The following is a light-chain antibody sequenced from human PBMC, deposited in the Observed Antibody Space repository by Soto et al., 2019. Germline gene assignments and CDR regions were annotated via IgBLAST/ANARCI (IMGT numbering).Light chain of an antibody. Sequence: DIQMTQSPTSLSASVGDRVTITCRASQDSRNFVAWYQQKPGKAPKLLIYAASTLQSGVPSRFSVSRSGTDFTLAFNSLQTDHVATYSCQKYSIVPVFGPGTKVEIK. CDR1: QDSRNF. CDR3: QKYSIVPV. V-gene: IGKV1-27*01. J-gene: IGKJ3*01. CDR2: AAS.